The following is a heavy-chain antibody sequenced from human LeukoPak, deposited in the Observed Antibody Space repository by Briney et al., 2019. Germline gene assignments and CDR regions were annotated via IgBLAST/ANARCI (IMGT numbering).Heavy chain of an antibody. CDR2: IRGDVGGGGT. J-gene: IGHJ3*01. V-gene: IGHV3-23*01. CDR1: GLPFRNYA. Sequence: GGSLRLSCAASGLPFRNYAMTWVRQAPGEGLEWVSSIRGDVGGGGTSYADSVKGRFTVYRDNFKNTLYLQMNSLRAGDTAVYYCAKDPNGDYVGAFDSWGQGTLVTVSS. D-gene: IGHD4-17*01. CDR3: AKDPNGDYVGAFDS.